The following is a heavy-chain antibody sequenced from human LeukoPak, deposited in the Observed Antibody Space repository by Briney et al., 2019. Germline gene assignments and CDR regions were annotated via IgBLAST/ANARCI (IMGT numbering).Heavy chain of an antibody. D-gene: IGHD6-19*01. J-gene: IGHJ5*02. CDR3: ARTGSVAGTLWFDP. CDR2: IYYSGST. V-gene: IGHV4-59*01. CDR1: GGSISSYY. Sequence: SETLSLTCTVSGGSISSYYWSWIRQPPGKGLEWIGYIYYSGSTNHNPSLKSRVTISVDTSKNQFSLKLSSVTAADTAVYYCARTGSVAGTLWFDPWGQGTLVTVSS.